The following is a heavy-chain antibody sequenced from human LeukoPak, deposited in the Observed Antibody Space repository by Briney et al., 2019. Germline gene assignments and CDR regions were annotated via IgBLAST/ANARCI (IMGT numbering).Heavy chain of an antibody. CDR1: GGSISSGDYY. Sequence: PSQTLSLTCTVSGGSISSGDYYWSWIRQPPGKGLEWIGYIYHSGSTYYNPSLKSRVTISVDRSKNQFSLKLSSVTAADTAVYYCARAAGYYDILTGYHPGTFDYWGQGTLVTVSS. J-gene: IGHJ4*02. D-gene: IGHD3-9*01. V-gene: IGHV4-30-2*01. CDR3: ARAAGYYDILTGYHPGTFDY. CDR2: IYHSGST.